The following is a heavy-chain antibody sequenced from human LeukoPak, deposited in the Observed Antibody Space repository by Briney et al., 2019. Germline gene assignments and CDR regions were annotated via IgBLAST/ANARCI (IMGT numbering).Heavy chain of an antibody. V-gene: IGHV3-23*01. CDR2: VSSDGANT. CDR3: AKPFGFLEWLYGGYFDS. D-gene: IGHD3-3*01. CDR1: GFSFNNFA. Sequence: PGGSLRLSCAGSGFSFNNFAMSWIRQAPGKGLEWVSAVSSDGANTYYRDSLKGRFTVSRDNSKNTVFLQMHSLTAEDTAVYYCAKPFGFLEWLYGGYFDSWGQGTLVTVSS. J-gene: IGHJ4*02.